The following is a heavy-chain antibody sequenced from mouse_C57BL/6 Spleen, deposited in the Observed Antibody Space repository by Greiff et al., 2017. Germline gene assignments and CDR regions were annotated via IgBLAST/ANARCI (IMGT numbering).Heavy chain of an antibody. CDR3: ARHPYGYDEETWFAY. J-gene: IGHJ3*01. CDR2: ISGGGGNT. D-gene: IGHD2-2*01. Sequence: EVHLVESGGGLVKPGGSLKLSCAASGFTFSSYTMSWVRQTPEKRLEWVATISGGGGNTYYPDNVKGRFTISRDNAKNTLYLQMSRLRSEDTALYYCARHPYGYDEETWFAYWGQGTLVTVSA. CDR1: GFTFSSYT. V-gene: IGHV5-9*01.